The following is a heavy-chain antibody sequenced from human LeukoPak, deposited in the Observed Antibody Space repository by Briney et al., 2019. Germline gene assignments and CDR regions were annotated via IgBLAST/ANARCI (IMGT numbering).Heavy chain of an antibody. V-gene: IGHV4-4*07. Sequence: PSETLSLTCTVSGGSISSYYWSWIRQPAGQGLEWIGRIYTSGSTNYNPSLKSRVTMSVDTSKNQFSLKLSSVTAADTAVYYCARVGYDFWSGYYEDDAFDIWGQGTMVTVSS. CDR2: IYTSGST. CDR3: ARVGYDFWSGYYEDDAFDI. D-gene: IGHD3-3*01. CDR1: GGSISSYY. J-gene: IGHJ3*02.